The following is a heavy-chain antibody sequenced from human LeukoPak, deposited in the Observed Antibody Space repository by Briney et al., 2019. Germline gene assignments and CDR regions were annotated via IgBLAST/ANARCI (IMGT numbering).Heavy chain of an antibody. CDR1: GFTFRNYA. CDR2: ISGRGDIT. CDR3: ARLRGAYMGIYFCLDV. D-gene: IGHD2-21*01. Sequence: GGSLRLSCEASGFTFRNYAMSWVRQAPGRGLEWVSGISGRGDITYYADSAQGRFTISRDSSKNTVYLEMNSLRAEGTAIYYCARLRGAYMGIYFCLDVWGQGTTVTVSS. J-gene: IGHJ6*02. V-gene: IGHV3-23*01.